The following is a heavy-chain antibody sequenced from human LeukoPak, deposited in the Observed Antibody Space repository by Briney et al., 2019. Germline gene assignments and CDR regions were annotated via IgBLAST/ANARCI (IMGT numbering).Heavy chain of an antibody. CDR1: GGSLSGYY. V-gene: IGHV4-59*01. D-gene: IGHD5-24*01. CDR3: ARVSSRWLGLFDC. Sequence: PSETLSLTCTVSGGSLSGYYWVWIRQPPGKRLEWIGYIHYSGTTNYNPSLKSRVTISVDTSNNEFSLNLTSVTAADTALYYCARVSSRWLGLFDCWGQGTLVTVSS. CDR2: IHYSGTT. J-gene: IGHJ4*02.